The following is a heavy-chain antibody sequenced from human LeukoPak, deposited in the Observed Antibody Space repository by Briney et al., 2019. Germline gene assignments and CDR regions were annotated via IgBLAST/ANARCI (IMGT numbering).Heavy chain of an antibody. V-gene: IGHV4-39*07. D-gene: IGHD3-22*01. Sequence: SETLSLTCTVSGGSISSSSYYWGWIRQPPGKGLEWIGSIYYSGSTYYNPSLKSRVTISVDTSKNQSSLKLSSVTAADTAVYYCARVATYYYDSSGYYYGYYFDYWGQGTLVTVSS. J-gene: IGHJ4*02. CDR2: IYYSGST. CDR1: GGSISSSSYY. CDR3: ARVATYYYDSSGYYYGYYFDY.